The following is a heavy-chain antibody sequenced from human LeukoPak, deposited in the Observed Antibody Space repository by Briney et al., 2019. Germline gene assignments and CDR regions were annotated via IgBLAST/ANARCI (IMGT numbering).Heavy chain of an antibody. CDR3: ARSGYSSSWSWYYFDY. CDR1: GGTFSSYA. V-gene: IGHV1-69*01. CDR2: IIPIFGTA. D-gene: IGHD6-13*01. J-gene: IGHJ4*02. Sequence: SVEVSCNASGGTFSSYAISWVRQAPGQGLEWMGGIIPIFGTANYAQKFQGRVTITADESTSTAYMELSSLRSEDTAVYYCARSGYSSSWSWYYFDYGGQGTLVTVSS.